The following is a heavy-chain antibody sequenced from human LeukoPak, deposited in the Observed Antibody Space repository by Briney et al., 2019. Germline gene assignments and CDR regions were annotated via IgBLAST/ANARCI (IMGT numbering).Heavy chain of an antibody. Sequence: PSETLSLTCTVSGGSVSSGSYYWSWIRQPPGKGLEWIGYIYYSGSTNYNPSLKSRVTISVDTSKNQFSLKLNSVTAADTAVYYCARSRLGYSGYDYAFWGQGTLVTVSS. CDR1: GGSVSSGSYY. CDR3: ARSRLGYSGYDYAF. J-gene: IGHJ4*02. V-gene: IGHV4-61*01. D-gene: IGHD5-12*01. CDR2: IYYSGST.